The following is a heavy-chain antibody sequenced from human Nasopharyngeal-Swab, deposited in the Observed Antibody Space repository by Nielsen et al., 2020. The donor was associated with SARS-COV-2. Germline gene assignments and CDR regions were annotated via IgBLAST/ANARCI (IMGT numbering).Heavy chain of an antibody. V-gene: IGHV3-33*08. CDR1: GFMFSSHG. D-gene: IGHD5-12*01. CDR3: ARASSGYDEWYFDL. J-gene: IGHJ2*01. CDR2: INYGGDDT. Sequence: GESLKISCAASGFMFSSHGMMWVRQAPGKGLEWVAVINYGGDDTYYGDSVKGRFTISRDNSKNTLYLQMNSLRAEDTAVYYCARASSGYDEWYFDLWGRGTLVTVSS.